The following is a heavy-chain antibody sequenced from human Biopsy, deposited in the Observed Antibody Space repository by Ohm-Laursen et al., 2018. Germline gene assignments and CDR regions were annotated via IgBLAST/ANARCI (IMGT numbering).Heavy chain of an antibody. Sequence: TLSLTCTVSGGSFTGHYWSWIRQPPGKGLEWIGHISYTGYTSYNASLKSRVTISIDTSRNHFSLRLSSLTAADTAVYYCARGSNDFGGLYFPRWGQGTLLTVSS. D-gene: IGHD4-23*01. CDR3: ARGSNDFGGLYFPR. CDR2: ISYTGYT. V-gene: IGHV4-59*11. J-gene: IGHJ4*02. CDR1: GGSFTGHY.